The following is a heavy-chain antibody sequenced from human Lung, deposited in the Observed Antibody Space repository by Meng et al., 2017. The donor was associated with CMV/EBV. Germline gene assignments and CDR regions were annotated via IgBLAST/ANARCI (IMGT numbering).Heavy chain of an antibody. CDR3: ARGKQDAWELLAY. Sequence: VHREASGPGLRKPSGTLSLNCGVSGVSISSNIRWTWVRQPPEKGLEWIGDIDDSGSTNYNPSLNSRISISLDKSKNHFSLKVNSVTAADTAVYYCARGKQDAWELLAYWGQGALVTVSS. V-gene: IGHV4-4*02. CDR2: IDDSGST. CDR1: GVSISSNIR. J-gene: IGHJ4*02. D-gene: IGHD1-26*01.